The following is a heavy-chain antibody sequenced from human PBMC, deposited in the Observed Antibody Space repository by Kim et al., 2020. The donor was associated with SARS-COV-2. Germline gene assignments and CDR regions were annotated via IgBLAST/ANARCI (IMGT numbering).Heavy chain of an antibody. CDR1: GYTFTSYY. Sequence: ASVKVSCKASGYTFTSYYINWVRQATGQGLEWMGWVNPSGGTTAYAQKFQGRVTMTRNTSKSTAYMELSSLRSEDTAVYYCARGNRIAMMVVVSVVGSNDYFVYRGQRTLATVPS. CDR3: ARGNRIAMMVVVSVVGSNDYFVY. V-gene: IGHV1-8*01. J-gene: IGHJ4*02. D-gene: IGHD3-22*01. CDR2: VNPSGGTT.